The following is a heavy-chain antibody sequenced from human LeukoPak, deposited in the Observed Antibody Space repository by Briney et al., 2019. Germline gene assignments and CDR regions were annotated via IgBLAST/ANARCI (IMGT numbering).Heavy chain of an antibody. Sequence: SETLSLTCTVSGGSISSSSYYWGWIRQPPGKGLEWIGSIYYSGSTYYNPSLKSRVTISVDTSKNQFSLKLSSVTAADTAVYYCARDRGRYGDPDYYYGMDVWGQGTTVTVSS. V-gene: IGHV4-39*07. D-gene: IGHD4-17*01. J-gene: IGHJ6*02. CDR1: GGSISSSSYY. CDR2: IYYSGST. CDR3: ARDRGRYGDPDYYYGMDV.